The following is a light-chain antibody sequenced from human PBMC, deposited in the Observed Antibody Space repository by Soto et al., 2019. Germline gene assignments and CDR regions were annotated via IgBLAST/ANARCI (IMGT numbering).Light chain of an antibody. Sequence: EIVLAQSPGTLSLSPGERATLSCRASQSVSSSSLAWYQQKPGQAPRLLIYGTSRRATGIPDTFSGSGSGTDFTLTISRLEPEDFAVYYCQHYGSSTRTFGQGTKVEIK. V-gene: IGKV3-20*01. CDR2: GTS. J-gene: IGKJ1*01. CDR1: QSVSSSS. CDR3: QHYGSSTRT.